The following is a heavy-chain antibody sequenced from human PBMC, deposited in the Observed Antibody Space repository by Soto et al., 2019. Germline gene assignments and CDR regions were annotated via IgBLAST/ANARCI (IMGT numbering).Heavy chain of an antibody. D-gene: IGHD6-19*01. CDR1: GGSFSGYY. V-gene: IGHV4-34*01. CDR3: ARGEYSSGWYDYYYGMDV. Sequence: QVQLQQWGAGLLKPSETLSLTCAVYGGSFSGYYWSWIRQPPGKGLEWIGEINHSGSTNYNPSLKSRVTIAVDTAKNQFSLKRSSVTAADTAVYYCARGEYSSGWYDYYYGMDVWGQGTTVTVSS. J-gene: IGHJ6*02. CDR2: INHSGST.